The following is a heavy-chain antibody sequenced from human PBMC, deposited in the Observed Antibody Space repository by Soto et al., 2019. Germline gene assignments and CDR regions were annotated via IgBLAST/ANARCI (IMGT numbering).Heavy chain of an antibody. CDR1: GFTFNTYG. CDR3: ARSDCTGAYCYSWPFNYGVDV. Sequence: GGSLSPSCTTSGFTFNTYGMHWVRQAPGKGLEWVAIIWYDGSNKYYADSVKGRFTISRDNSKNTLYLQMNSLRAEDTALYYCARSDCTGAYCYSWPFNYGVDVWGQGTTVTVSS. D-gene: IGHD2-15*01. J-gene: IGHJ6*02. V-gene: IGHV3-33*08. CDR2: IWYDGSNK.